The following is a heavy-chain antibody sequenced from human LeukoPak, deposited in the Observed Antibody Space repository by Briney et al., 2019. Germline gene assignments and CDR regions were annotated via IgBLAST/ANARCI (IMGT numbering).Heavy chain of an antibody. V-gene: IGHV4-59*08. CDR3: ARVLGGYYDSGGFDY. CDR2: IYYSGTT. D-gene: IGHD3-22*01. Sequence: KPSETLSLTCAVYGGSFSGYYWTWIRQPPGKGLEWIGYIYYSGTTIYNPSLKSRVTTSVDTSKNQFSLKLSSVTAADTAVYYCARVLGGYYDSGGFDYWGQGALVTVSS. J-gene: IGHJ4*02. CDR1: GGSFSGYY.